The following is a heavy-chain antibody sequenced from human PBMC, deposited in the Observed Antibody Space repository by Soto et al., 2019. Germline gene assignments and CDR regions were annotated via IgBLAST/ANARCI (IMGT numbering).Heavy chain of an antibody. CDR1: GGSVSSGSYY. CDR3: ARERIAVAGNYYYGMDV. D-gene: IGHD6-19*01. Sequence: QVQLQESGPGLVKPSETLSLTCTVSGGSVSSGSYYWSWIRQPPGKGLEWIGYIYYSGSTNYNPSLKSRVTTSVDTSKNQFSLKLSSVTAADTAVYYCARERIAVAGNYYYGMDVWGQGTTVTVSS. V-gene: IGHV4-61*01. CDR2: IYYSGST. J-gene: IGHJ6*02.